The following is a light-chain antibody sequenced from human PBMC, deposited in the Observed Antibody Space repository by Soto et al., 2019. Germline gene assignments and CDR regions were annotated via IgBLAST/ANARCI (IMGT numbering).Light chain of an antibody. V-gene: IGKV1-5*03. J-gene: IGKJ1*01. CDR2: KAS. CDR1: QTISSW. Sequence: DIQRTQSPSTLSGSVGDRVTITCRASQTISSWLAWYQQKPGKAPKLLIYKASTLKSGVPSRFSGSGSGTEFTLTISRLQPDDFATYYCQHYNSYSEAFGQGTKVDI. CDR3: QHYNSYSEA.